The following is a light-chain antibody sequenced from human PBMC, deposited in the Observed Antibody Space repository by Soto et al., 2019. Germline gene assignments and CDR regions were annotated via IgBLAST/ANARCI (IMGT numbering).Light chain of an antibody. CDR2: DAS. Sequence: EIVFTQSPATLSFSPGERATLSCRASQSVSSYLAWYQQKPGQAPRLLVYDASNRATGIPARFSGSGSGTDFTLTISSLESEDFAVYYCQQRSNWPPSITFGQGTRLEIK. CDR3: QQRSNWPPSIT. V-gene: IGKV3-11*01. CDR1: QSVSSY. J-gene: IGKJ5*01.